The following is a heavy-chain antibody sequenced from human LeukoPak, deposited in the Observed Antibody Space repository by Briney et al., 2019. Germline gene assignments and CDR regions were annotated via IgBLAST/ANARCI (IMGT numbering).Heavy chain of an antibody. J-gene: IGHJ4*02. V-gene: IGHV3-33*01. CDR2: IWHDGNEK. CDR1: GFSFSFYG. Sequence: GGSLRLSCAASGFSFSFYGMHWVRQAPGKGLEWVALIWHDGNEKYYADSVKGRFTISRDNAKNSLYLQMNSLRAEDTAVYYCARDIYWGQGTLVTVSS. CDR3: ARDIY.